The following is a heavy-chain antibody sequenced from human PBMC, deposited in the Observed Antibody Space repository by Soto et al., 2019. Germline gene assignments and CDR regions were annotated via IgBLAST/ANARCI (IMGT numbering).Heavy chain of an antibody. V-gene: IGHV1-3*05. CDR1: GYTFTCYA. J-gene: IGHJ4*02. D-gene: IGHD6-19*01. CDR2: INAGNGNT. Sequence: QVQLVQSGAEEKKPGASVKVSCKASGYTFTCYAMHWVRQAPGQRLEWMGWINAGNGNTKYSQKFQGRVTITRDTSASTAYMELSSLRSEDTAVYYCARVPYSSGWYGHLDYWGQGTLVTVSS. CDR3: ARVPYSSGWYGHLDY.